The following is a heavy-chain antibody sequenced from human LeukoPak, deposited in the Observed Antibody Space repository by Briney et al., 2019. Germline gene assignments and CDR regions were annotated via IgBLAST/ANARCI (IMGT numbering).Heavy chain of an antibody. CDR1: GGSFSGYY. D-gene: IGHD3-3*01. Sequence: SETLSLTCAVYGGSFSGYYWSCIRQPPGKGLEWIGEINHSGSTNYNPSLKSRVTISVDTSKNQFSLKLSSVTAADTAVYYCARGDFWSGWENYYYYMDVWGKGTTVTVSS. V-gene: IGHV4-34*01. CDR3: ARGDFWSGWENYYYYMDV. J-gene: IGHJ6*03. CDR2: INHSGST.